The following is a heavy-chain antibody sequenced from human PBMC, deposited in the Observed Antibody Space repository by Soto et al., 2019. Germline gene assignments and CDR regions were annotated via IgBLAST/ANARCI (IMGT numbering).Heavy chain of an antibody. CDR1: GYSFTSYW. Sequence: GESLKISCKGSGYSFTSYWIGWVRQMPGKGLEWMGIIYPGDSDTRYSPSFQGQVTISADKSVSTAYLQWSSLKASDTAMYYCARYYTPDWEYNWFDPWGQGTLVTVSS. D-gene: IGHD1-26*01. CDR2: IYPGDSDT. V-gene: IGHV5-51*01. CDR3: ARYYTPDWEYNWFDP. J-gene: IGHJ5*02.